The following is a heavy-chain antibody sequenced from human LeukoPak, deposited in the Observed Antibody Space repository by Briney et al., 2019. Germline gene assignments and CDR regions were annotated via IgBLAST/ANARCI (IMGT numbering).Heavy chain of an antibody. J-gene: IGHJ6*03. V-gene: IGHV1-18*01. CDR1: GYTFTSYG. Sequence: ASVKVSCKASGYTFTSYGISWVRQAPGQGLEWMGWISAYNGNTNYAQKLQGRVTITRNTSISTAYMELSSLRSEDTAVYYCARTAPGYYYYYMDVWGKGTTVTVSS. CDR3: ARTAPGYYYYYMDV. D-gene: IGHD5-18*01. CDR2: ISAYNGNT.